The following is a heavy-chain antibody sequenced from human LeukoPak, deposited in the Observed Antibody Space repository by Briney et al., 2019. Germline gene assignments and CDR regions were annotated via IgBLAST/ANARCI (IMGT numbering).Heavy chain of an antibody. V-gene: IGHV3-7*05. Sequence: PGGSLRLSCAASGFTFSTYWMTWARQAPGKGLEWVATIKPGGSEEYYVDSVKGRFTISRDNAKNSLYLQMNSLRAEDTAVYYCAKPSRSSTNEYWGQGTLVTVSS. CDR2: IKPGGSEE. D-gene: IGHD2-2*01. J-gene: IGHJ4*02. CDR3: AKPSRSSTNEY. CDR1: GFTFSTYW.